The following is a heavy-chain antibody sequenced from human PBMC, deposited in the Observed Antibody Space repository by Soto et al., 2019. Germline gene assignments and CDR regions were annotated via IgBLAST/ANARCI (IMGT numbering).Heavy chain of an antibody. D-gene: IGHD6-6*01. CDR1: GYTFTGYY. V-gene: IGHV1-2*04. J-gene: IGHJ6*03. CDR3: ARAGGPYISSSNYYYYYYMDL. Sequence: GASVKVSCKASGYTFTGYYMHWVRQAPGQGLEWMGWINPNSGGTNYAQKFQGWVTMTRDTSISTAYMELSRLRSDDTAVYYCARAGGPYISSSNYYYYYYMDLWGKGTTVTGSS. CDR2: INPNSGGT.